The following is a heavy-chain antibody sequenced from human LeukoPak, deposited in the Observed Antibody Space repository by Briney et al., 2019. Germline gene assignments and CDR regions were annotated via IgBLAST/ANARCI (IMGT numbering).Heavy chain of an antibody. CDR2: IYSGGST. CDR1: GFTVSSNY. J-gene: IGHJ4*02. D-gene: IGHD1-26*01. V-gene: IGHV3-53*01. Sequence: GGSLRLSCAASGFTVSSNYMSWVRQAPGKGLEWVSVIYSGGSTYYADSVKGRFTTSRDNSKNTLYLQMNSLRAEDTAVYYCASSGGSYDWAAQDYWGQGTLVTVSS. CDR3: ASSGGSYDWAAQDY.